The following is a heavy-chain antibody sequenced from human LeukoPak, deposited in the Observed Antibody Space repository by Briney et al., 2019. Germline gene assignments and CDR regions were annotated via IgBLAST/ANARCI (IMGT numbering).Heavy chain of an antibody. J-gene: IGHJ5*02. CDR2: INHSGST. CDR3: ASLYNWFDP. CDR1: GFSFSTSW. V-gene: IGHV4-34*01. Sequence: GSLRLSCAASGFSFSTSWMSWVRQPPGKGLEWIGEINHSGSTNYNPSLKSRVTISVDTSKNQFSLKLSSVTAADTAVYYCASLYNWFDPWGQGTLVTVSS.